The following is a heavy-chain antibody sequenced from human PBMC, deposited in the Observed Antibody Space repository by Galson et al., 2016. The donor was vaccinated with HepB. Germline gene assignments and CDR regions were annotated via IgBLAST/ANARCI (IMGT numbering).Heavy chain of an antibody. D-gene: IGHD4-23*01. Sequence: SETLSLTCTVSGGSINSYYWTWIRQSPGKGLEWIGYIYSSGSTNYNPSLKSRVTISVDRPKNQFSLRLSSVTAADTAVYYCAREGRNSLYYYYGMDVWGQGTTVTVSS. J-gene: IGHJ6*02. CDR3: AREGRNSLYYYYGMDV. CDR1: GGSINSYY. V-gene: IGHV4-59*12. CDR2: IYSSGST.